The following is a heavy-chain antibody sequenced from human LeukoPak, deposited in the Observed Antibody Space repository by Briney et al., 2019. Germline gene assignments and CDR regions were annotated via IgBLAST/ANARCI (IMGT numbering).Heavy chain of an antibody. J-gene: IGHJ3*02. D-gene: IGHD3-22*01. V-gene: IGHV4-4*02. Sequence: KPSETLSLTCAVSGGSISSSNWWSWVRQPPGKGLEWIGEIYHSGSTNYNPSLKSRVTISVDKSKNQFSLKLSSVTAADTAVYYCARLPPAPDYYDSSDDAFDIWGQGTMVTVSS. CDR3: ARLPPAPDYYDSSDDAFDI. CDR1: GGSISSSNW. CDR2: IYHSGST.